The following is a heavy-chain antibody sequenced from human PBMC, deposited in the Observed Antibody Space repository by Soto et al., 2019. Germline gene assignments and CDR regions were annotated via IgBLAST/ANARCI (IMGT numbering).Heavy chain of an antibody. V-gene: IGHV4-34*01. Sequence: SETPSPPRAVYGGAFPGLYLGWVRPPPGKGLEWSGEINHSGSTNYNPSLKSRVTISVDTSKNQFSLKLSSVTAADTAVYYWAKVWQQLHNWFHPWGQGTLVTVSS. D-gene: IGHD6-13*01. CDR2: INHSGST. CDR1: GGAFPGLY. J-gene: IGHJ5*02. CDR3: AKVWQQLHNWFHP.